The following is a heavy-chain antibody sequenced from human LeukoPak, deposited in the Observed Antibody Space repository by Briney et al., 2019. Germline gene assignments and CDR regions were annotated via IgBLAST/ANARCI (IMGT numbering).Heavy chain of an antibody. Sequence: GASVKVSCKASGYTFTSYYMHWVRQAPGQGLEWMGIINPSGGSTSYAQKFQGRVTMTRDTSTSTAYMELSRLKSDDTAVYYCAKGGSNGYGWGPLNWVDPWGQGTLVTVSS. CDR2: INPSGGST. CDR1: GYTFTSYY. J-gene: IGHJ5*02. CDR3: AKGGSNGYGWGPLNWVDP. D-gene: IGHD5-12*01. V-gene: IGHV1-46*01.